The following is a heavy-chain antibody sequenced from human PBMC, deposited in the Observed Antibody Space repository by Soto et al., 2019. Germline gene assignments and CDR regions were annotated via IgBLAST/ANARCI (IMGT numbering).Heavy chain of an antibody. Sequence: GASVKVSCKASGGTFSSYAISWVRQAPGQGLEWMGGIIPIFGTANYAQKFQGRVTITADESTSTAYMELSSLRSEDTAVYYCERSRYYYDSSGYVFDYWGQGTLVTVSS. CDR1: GGTFSSYA. D-gene: IGHD3-22*01. V-gene: IGHV1-69*13. CDR2: IIPIFGTA. J-gene: IGHJ4*02. CDR3: ERSRYYYDSSGYVFDY.